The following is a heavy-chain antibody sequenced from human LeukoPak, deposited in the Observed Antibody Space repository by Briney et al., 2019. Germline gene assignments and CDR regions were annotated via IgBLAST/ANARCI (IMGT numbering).Heavy chain of an antibody. V-gene: IGHV4-39*07. J-gene: IGHJ5*02. Sequence: SETLSLTCTVSGGSISSSSYYWGWIRQPPGKGLEWIGSIYYSGSTYYNPSLKSRVTISVDTSKNQFSLKLSSVTAADTAVYYCARVAKPQTLYNWFDPWGQGTLVTVSS. CDR1: GGSISSSSYY. CDR3: ARVAKPQTLYNWFDP. CDR2: IYYSGST.